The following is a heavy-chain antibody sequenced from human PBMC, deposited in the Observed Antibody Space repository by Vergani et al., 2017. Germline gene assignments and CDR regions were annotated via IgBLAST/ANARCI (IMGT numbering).Heavy chain of an antibody. D-gene: IGHD6-13*01. V-gene: IGHV3-66*02. J-gene: IGHJ6*02. CDR1: GFTVSSNY. CDR3: GYSSSRTEGGMDV. CDR2: IYSGGST. Sequence: QLVESGGDLVQPGGSLRLSCAASGFTVSSNYMSWVRQAPGKGLEWVSVIYSGGSTYYADSVKGRFTISRDNSKNTLYLQMNSLRAEDTAVYYCGYSSSRTEGGMDVWGQGTTVTVSS.